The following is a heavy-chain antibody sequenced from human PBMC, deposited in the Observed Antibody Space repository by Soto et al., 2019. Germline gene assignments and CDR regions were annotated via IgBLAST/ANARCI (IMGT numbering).Heavy chain of an antibody. CDR1: GGSFGSSA. V-gene: IGHV1-69*13. D-gene: IGHD3-16*01. CDR3: ARLRRDWGDAFDL. Sequence: EASVKVSCKASGGSFGSSAISWVRQAPAQGLEWMGEIIPVFDKANYAQNFQGRLTITADEPTGTVFMQLSSLRSEDTAVYFCARLRRDWGDAFDLWGLGTLVTVSS. J-gene: IGHJ3*01. CDR2: IIPVFDKA.